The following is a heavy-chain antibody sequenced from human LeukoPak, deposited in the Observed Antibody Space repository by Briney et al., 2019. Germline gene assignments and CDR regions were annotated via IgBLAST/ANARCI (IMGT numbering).Heavy chain of an antibody. Sequence: QSGGSLRLSCAASGFTFSSYWMSWVRQAPGKGLEWVANIKQDGSEKYYVDSVKGRFTISRDSAKNSVYLQMNSLRSEDTAVYYCARGKFDSSGYYIDYWGQGTLVTVSS. D-gene: IGHD3-22*01. CDR2: IKQDGSEK. CDR3: ARGKFDSSGYYIDY. V-gene: IGHV3-7*01. CDR1: GFTFSSYW. J-gene: IGHJ4*02.